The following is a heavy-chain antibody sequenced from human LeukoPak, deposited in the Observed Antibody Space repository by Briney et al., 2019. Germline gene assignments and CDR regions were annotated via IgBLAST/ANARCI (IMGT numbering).Heavy chain of an antibody. Sequence: SQTLSLTCAVSGGSISSGGYSWRWIRQPPGKGLEWVGYIYHSGSTYYNPSLKSRATISVDTSKNQLSLRLSSVTAAATAVYCCARGRNAFDIWGEGTMDTVSS. V-gene: IGHV4-30-2*01. J-gene: IGHJ3*02. D-gene: IGHD1-14*01. CDR3: ARGRNAFDI. CDR2: IYHSGST. CDR1: GGSISSGGYS.